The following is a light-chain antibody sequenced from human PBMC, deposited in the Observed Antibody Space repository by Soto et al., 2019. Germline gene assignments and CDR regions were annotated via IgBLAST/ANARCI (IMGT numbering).Light chain of an antibody. CDR1: QSVSSSF. J-gene: IGKJ3*01. CDR3: QQYGSSPIT. V-gene: IGKV3-20*01. Sequence: TQSPGTLSLSPGERATLSCRASQSVSSSFLAWYQQKPGQAPRLLIYDISSRATGIPDRFSGSGSGTDFTLTISRLEPEDFAVYFCQQYGSSPITFGPGTKVDIK. CDR2: DIS.